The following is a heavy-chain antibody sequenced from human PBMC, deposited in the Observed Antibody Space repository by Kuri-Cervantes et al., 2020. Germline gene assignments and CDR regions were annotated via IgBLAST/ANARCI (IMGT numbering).Heavy chain of an antibody. Sequence: GESLKISCAASGFTFSNAWMSWVRQAPGKGLEWVSSISSSSSYIYYADSVKGRFTISRDNAKNSLYLQMNSLRAEDTAVYYCARVRDGYNPPVIDYWGREPWSPSPQ. V-gene: IGHV3-21*01. CDR1: GFTFSNAW. CDR3: ARVRDGYNPPVIDY. D-gene: IGHD5-24*01. J-gene: IGHJ4*02. CDR2: ISSSSSYI.